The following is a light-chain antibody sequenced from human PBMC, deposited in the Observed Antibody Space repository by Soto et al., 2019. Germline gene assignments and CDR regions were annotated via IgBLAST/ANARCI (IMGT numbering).Light chain of an antibody. Sequence: PGERATLSCRASQSVSSSYLAWYQQKPGQAPRLLIYGASSRATGIPDRFSGSGSGTDFTLTISRLEPEDFAVYYCQQYGSSPWYTFGQGTKLEIK. J-gene: IGKJ2*01. CDR1: QSVSSSY. CDR3: QQYGSSPWYT. CDR2: GAS. V-gene: IGKV3-20*01.